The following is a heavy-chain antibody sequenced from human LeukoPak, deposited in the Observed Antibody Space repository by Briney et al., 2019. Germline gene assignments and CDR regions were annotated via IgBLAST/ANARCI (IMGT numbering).Heavy chain of an antibody. Sequence: SQTLSLTCAISGDSVSSNNATWSWIRQSPSRGLEWLGRTYYRSKWFYDYPVSVKSRITISPDTSKNQFSLQLNSVTPEDTAVYYCAREANYYDSSGYTIDYWGQGTLVTVSS. J-gene: IGHJ4*02. D-gene: IGHD3-22*01. CDR1: GDSVSSNNAT. V-gene: IGHV6-1*01. CDR3: AREANYYDSSGYTIDY. CDR2: TYYRSKWFY.